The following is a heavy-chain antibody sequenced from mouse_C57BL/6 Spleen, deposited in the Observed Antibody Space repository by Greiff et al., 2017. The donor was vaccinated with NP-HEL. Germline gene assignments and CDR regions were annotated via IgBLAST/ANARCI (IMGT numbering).Heavy chain of an antibody. Sequence: EVKLMESGGGLVKPGGSLKLSCAASGFTFSSYAMSWVRQTPEKRLEWVATISDGGSYTYYPDNVKGRFTISRDNAKNNLYLQMSHLKAEDTAMYYCARERTWFDYWGQGTTLTVSS. J-gene: IGHJ2*01. CDR3: ARERTWFDY. V-gene: IGHV5-4*01. CDR1: GFTFSSYA. CDR2: ISDGGSYT.